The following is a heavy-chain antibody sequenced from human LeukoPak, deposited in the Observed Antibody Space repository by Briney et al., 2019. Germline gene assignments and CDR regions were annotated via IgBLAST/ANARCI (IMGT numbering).Heavy chain of an antibody. CDR3: ARSCGSTSCSDGDWFDP. J-gene: IGHJ5*02. CDR1: GGSISTSDYY. CDR2: IHYSGGT. Sequence: PSETLSLTCTVSGGSISTSDYYWGWTRQPPGKGLEWIASIHYSGGTYFNPSLKSRVTISVDTSRNEFSLKVTSVTAADTAVYYCARSCGSTSCSDGDWFDPWGQGTLVTVSS. V-gene: IGHV4-39*01. D-gene: IGHD2-2*01.